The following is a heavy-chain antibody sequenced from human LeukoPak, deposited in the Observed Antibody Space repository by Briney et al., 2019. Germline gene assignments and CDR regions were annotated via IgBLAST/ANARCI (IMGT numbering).Heavy chain of an antibody. CDR3: ARGPMVRTNLFDY. J-gene: IGHJ4*02. D-gene: IGHD3-10*01. V-gene: IGHV3-74*01. CDR2: INSDGSRT. CDR1: GFTFSSYW. Sequence: GGSLRLSCAASGFTFSSYWMHWVRQAPGKGLVWVSRINSDGSRTSYADSVKGRFTISRDNAKNTLYLQMNSLRAEDTAVYYCARGPMVRTNLFDYWGQGTLVTVSS.